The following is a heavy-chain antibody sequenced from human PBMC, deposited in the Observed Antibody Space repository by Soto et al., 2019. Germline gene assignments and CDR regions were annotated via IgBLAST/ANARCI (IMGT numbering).Heavy chain of an antibody. D-gene: IGHD6-6*01. CDR3: ARARIAARPSAVFRD. CDR1: CGSFSGYY. J-gene: IGHJ4*02. CDR2: INHSGST. Sequence: PXETLSGPGSVYCGSFSGYYWSWIRHPPGKGLEWIGEINHSGSTNYNPSLKSRVTISVDTSKNQFSLKLSSVTAADTAVYYCARARIAARPSAVFRDWGQGTLVTVSS. V-gene: IGHV4-34*01.